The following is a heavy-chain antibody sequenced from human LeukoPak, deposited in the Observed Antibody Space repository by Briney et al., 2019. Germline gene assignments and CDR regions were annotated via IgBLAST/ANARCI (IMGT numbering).Heavy chain of an antibody. V-gene: IGHV3-23*01. CDR3: AKAPIISGRGAFDI. CDR2: VSGSGAPT. J-gene: IGHJ3*02. D-gene: IGHD1-26*01. CDR1: GFTFSSNA. Sequence: PGGSLRLSCAASGFTFSSNAMTWVRRAPGKGLEWVSLVSGSGAPTYYGDSVKGRFTISRDNSKNTLYLQMNSLRAEDTAIYFCAKAPIISGRGAFDIWGQGTMVTVSS.